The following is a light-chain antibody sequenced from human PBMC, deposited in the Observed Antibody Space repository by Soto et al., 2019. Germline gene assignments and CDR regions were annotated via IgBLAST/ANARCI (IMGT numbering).Light chain of an antibody. CDR3: AAWDDSLDGYV. CDR1: RSNIGSNN. Sequence: QSVLTQPPSASGIPGQRVTISCSGSRSNIGSNNVNWYQQLPGTAPRLLTFNNHLRPSGVPDRFSGSKSGTSASLAISGRQYEDEGDYYCAAWDDSLDGYVFGTGTKLTVL. CDR2: NNH. V-gene: IGLV1-44*01. J-gene: IGLJ1*01.